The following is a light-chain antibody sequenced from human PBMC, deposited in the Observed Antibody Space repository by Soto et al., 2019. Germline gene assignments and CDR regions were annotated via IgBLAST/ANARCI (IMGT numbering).Light chain of an antibody. CDR3: QQLSNYPRT. V-gene: IGKV1-9*01. J-gene: IGKJ1*01. Sequence: QLTQSPSSLSASVGDRFTITCRASQAINSFVAWYQQKPGKAPKLLIYAASTLQSGVPSRFSGSASEADFTLSISSLQPEDFATYYCQQLSNYPRTFGQGTKVEVK. CDR2: AAS. CDR1: QAINSF.